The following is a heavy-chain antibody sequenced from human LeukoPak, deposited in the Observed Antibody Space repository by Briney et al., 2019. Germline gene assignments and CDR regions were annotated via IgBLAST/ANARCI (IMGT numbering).Heavy chain of an antibody. Sequence: SQTLSLTCAISGDSFSSNSAAWNWIRQSPSRGLEWLGRTYSRSKWYNDYAVSVKSRITINPDTSKNQFSLQLNSVTPEDTAVYYCARDTAPDYYDSSGYQVGFDYWGQGTLVTVSS. J-gene: IGHJ4*02. CDR2: TYSRSKWYN. CDR1: GDSFSSNSAA. D-gene: IGHD3-22*01. V-gene: IGHV6-1*01. CDR3: ARDTAPDYYDSSGYQVGFDY.